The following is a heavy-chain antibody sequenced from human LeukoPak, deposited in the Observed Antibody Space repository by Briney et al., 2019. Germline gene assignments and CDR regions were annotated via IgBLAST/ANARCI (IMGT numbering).Heavy chain of an antibody. D-gene: IGHD3-9*01. CDR2: ISSSSSTI. J-gene: IGHJ4*02. CDR3: ATQVTYYDILTGADY. CDR1: RFTFSSYS. Sequence: GGSLRLSCAASRFTFSSYSMNWVRQAPGKGLEWVSYISSSSSTIYYADSVKGRFTISRDNAKNSLYLQMNSLRAEDTAVYYCATQVTYYDILTGADYWGQGTLVTVSS. V-gene: IGHV3-48*04.